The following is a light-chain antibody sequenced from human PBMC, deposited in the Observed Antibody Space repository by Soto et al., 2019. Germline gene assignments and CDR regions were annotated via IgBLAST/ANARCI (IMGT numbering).Light chain of an antibody. Sequence: QSVLTQPASVSGSPGQSITISCTGTSSDVGSYNLVSWYQQHPGKAPKLMIYEGSKRPSGVSNRFSGSKSGNTASLTISGLQAEDEADYSCCSYAGSSNPYVFGTGTKVPVL. J-gene: IGLJ1*01. CDR1: SSDVGSYNL. CDR3: CSYAGSSNPYV. CDR2: EGS. V-gene: IGLV2-23*01.